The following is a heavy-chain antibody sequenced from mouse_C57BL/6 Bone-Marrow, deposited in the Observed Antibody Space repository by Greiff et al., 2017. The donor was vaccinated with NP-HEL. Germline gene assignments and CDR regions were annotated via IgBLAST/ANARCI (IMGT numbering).Heavy chain of an antibody. CDR2: IDPSDSYT. Sequence: QVQLQQPGAELVMPGASVKLSCKASGYTFTSYWMHWVKQRPGQGLEWFGEIDPSDSYTNYNQKFKGKSTLTVDKSSSTAYMQLSSLTSEDSAVYYCARGLGYWGQGTSVTVSS. D-gene: IGHD3-3*01. J-gene: IGHJ4*01. V-gene: IGHV1-69*01. CDR3: ARGLGY. CDR1: GYTFTSYW.